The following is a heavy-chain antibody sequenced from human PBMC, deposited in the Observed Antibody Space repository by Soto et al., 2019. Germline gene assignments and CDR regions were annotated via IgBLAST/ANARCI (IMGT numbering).Heavy chain of an antibody. D-gene: IGHD6-13*01. CDR3: ARVVYRSSWYEVPFDP. J-gene: IGHJ5*02. CDR1: GGSISSYY. Sequence: SETLSLTCTVSGGSISSYYWSWIRQPPWKGLEWIGYIYYSGSTNYNPSLKSRVTISVDTSKNQFSLKLSSVTAADTAVYYCARVVYRSSWYEVPFDPWGQGTLVTVSS. CDR2: IYYSGST. V-gene: IGHV4-59*01.